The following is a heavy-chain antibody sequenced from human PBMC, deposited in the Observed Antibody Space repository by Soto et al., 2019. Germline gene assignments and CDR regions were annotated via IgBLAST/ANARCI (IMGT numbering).Heavy chain of an antibody. J-gene: IGHJ4*02. CDR1: GYSFTNNW. D-gene: IGHD2-8*01. CDR3: ASVSLYCTNGVCHFDY. CDR2: IYPGDSDT. Sequence: GGSLKISCSDYGYSFTNNWIAWGRQMPWKGLEWMGSIYPGDSDTRYSPSFEGQVTISADEAIDTAYLQWSSLKAPDTAMYYCASVSLYCTNGVCHFDYWGQGTLVTVSS. V-gene: IGHV5-51*01.